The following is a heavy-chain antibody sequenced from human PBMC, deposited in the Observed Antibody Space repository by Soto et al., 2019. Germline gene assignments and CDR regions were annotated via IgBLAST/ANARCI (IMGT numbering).Heavy chain of an antibody. V-gene: IGHV4-34*02. Sequence: QVHLQQRGAGLLKPSETMSLNCVVSGESFSGYYWSWIRQTPGMGLDWIGEVDHRGSTTYNPSLKDRASISIDSSKSLFSLGLTSVTAADTALYFCARYEYWNSLYGVDVCGHGTRVTVSS. CDR1: GESFSGYY. CDR3: ARYEYWNSLYGVDV. CDR2: VDHRGST. D-gene: IGHD3-3*01. J-gene: IGHJ6*02.